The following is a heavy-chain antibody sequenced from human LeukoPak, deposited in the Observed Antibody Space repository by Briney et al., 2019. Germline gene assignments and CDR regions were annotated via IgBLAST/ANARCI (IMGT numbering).Heavy chain of an antibody. V-gene: IGHV4-39*01. CDR1: VGSISSTTYY. D-gene: IGHD3-16*01. Sequence: SETLSLTCTVSVGSISSTTYYWGWSRRPPGKVLEWIGSIYYSGSTYYNPSLKSRVTVSVDTSKNQFSLILSSVTAADTAVYYCVRGSTLRHYQYWGQGTLVTVSS. CDR3: VRGSTLRHYQY. CDR2: IYYSGST. J-gene: IGHJ4*02.